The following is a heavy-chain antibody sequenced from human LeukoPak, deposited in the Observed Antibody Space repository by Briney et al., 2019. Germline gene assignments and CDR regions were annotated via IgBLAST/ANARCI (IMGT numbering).Heavy chain of an antibody. Sequence: SAKFCCKASGGTFSSYAISWVRQAPGLGLEWMGRIIPILGIANYAQKFQGRVTITADKSTSTAYMELSSLRSEDTAVYYCASGQNYFDYWGQGTLVTVSS. CDR1: GGTFSSYA. CDR3: ASGQNYFDY. CDR2: IIPILGIA. V-gene: IGHV1-69*04. J-gene: IGHJ4*02.